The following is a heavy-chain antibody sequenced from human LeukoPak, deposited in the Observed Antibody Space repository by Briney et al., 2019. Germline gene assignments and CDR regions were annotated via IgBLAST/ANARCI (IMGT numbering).Heavy chain of an antibody. J-gene: IGHJ3*02. Sequence: PGGSLRLSCAASGFTFSSYGMHWVRQAPGKGLEWVAFIRYDGSNKYYADSVKGRFTISRDNSKNTLYLQMNSLRAEDTAVYYCARVNSSGANDAFDIWGQGTMVTVSS. D-gene: IGHD3-22*01. V-gene: IGHV3-30*02. CDR1: GFTFSSYG. CDR2: IRYDGSNK. CDR3: ARVNSSGANDAFDI.